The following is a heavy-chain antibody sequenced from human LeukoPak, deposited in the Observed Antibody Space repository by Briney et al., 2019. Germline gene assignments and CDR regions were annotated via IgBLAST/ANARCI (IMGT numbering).Heavy chain of an antibody. CDR2: IYYSGST. CDR3: ARQKAAVGSGGFDY. V-gene: IGHV4-39*01. CDR1: GGSISSSNYY. Sequence: SETLSLTCTVSGGSISSSNYYWGWIRQPPGKGLEWIGSIYYSGSTYYNPSLKSRVTISVDTSKNQFSLKLSSVTAADTAVFYCARQKAAVGSGGFDYWGQGTLVTVSS. J-gene: IGHJ4*02. D-gene: IGHD2-15*01.